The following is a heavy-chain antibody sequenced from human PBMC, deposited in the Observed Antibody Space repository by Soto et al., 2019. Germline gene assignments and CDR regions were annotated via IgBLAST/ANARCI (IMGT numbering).Heavy chain of an antibody. CDR3: ARDRGNFFYY. Sequence: PGGSLRLSCAASGFTFSTSAMSWVRQAPGEGLEWVSAISGSGGDTYYTDSVKGRFTISRDNSKNTLYLQMNSLRAEDTAVYYCARDRGNFFYYWGQGTLVTVAS. CDR2: ISGSGGDT. CDR1: GFTFSTSA. J-gene: IGHJ4*02. D-gene: IGHD1-1*01. V-gene: IGHV3-23*01.